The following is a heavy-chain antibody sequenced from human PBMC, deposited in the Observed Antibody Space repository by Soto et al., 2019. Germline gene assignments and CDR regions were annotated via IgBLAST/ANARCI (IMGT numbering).Heavy chain of an antibody. CDR3: ARRPSSTYYDILTGSYLDAFDI. V-gene: IGHV2-5*02. J-gene: IGHJ3*02. CDR2: IFWDDDQ. Sequence: QITLKESGPTLVKPTQTLSLTCTVSGFSLNTRGVGVGWLRQPPGKALEWLALIFWDDDQRYSPSLKSRLTITKDSSKNQVVFKMTNMDPVDTATYYSARRPSSTYYDILTGSYLDAFDIWGQGTMVIVSS. CDR1: GFSLNTRGVG. D-gene: IGHD3-9*01.